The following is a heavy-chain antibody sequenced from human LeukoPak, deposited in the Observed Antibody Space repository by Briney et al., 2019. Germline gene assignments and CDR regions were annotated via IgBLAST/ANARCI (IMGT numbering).Heavy chain of an antibody. CDR1: GYTFTGYY. D-gene: IGHD1-26*01. CDR3: ARDQSLLTGSYDY. CDR2: INPNTGGT. J-gene: IGHJ4*02. V-gene: IGHV1-2*02. Sequence: ASVKVSCKASGYTFTGYYIYWVRQAPGQGLEWMGWINPNTGGTNYAQKFQGRVTMTRDTSISVAYMELSSLRSEDTAVYYCARDQSLLTGSYDYWGQGTLVTVSS.